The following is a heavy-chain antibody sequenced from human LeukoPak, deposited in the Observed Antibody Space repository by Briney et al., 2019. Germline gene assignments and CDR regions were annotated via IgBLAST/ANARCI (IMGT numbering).Heavy chain of an antibody. CDR2: ISWNSGSI. D-gene: IGHD6-13*01. Sequence: GGSLRLSCAASGFTFDDYAMHWVRQAPGKGLEWVSGISWNSGSIGYADSVKGRFTISRDNAKNSLYLQMNSLRAEDTALYYCAKGRRQQLAPYYFDYWGQGTLVTVSS. CDR3: AKGRRQQLAPYYFDY. CDR1: GFTFDDYA. V-gene: IGHV3-9*01. J-gene: IGHJ4*02.